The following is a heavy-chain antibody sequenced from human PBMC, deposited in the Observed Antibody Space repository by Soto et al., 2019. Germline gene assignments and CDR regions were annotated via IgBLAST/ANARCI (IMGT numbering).Heavy chain of an antibody. CDR3: ARRKQQLARDYYYYGMDV. Sequence: ASVKVSCKASGYTFTSYGISWVRQAPGQGLEWMGWISAYNGNTNYAQKLQGRVTMTTDTSTSTAYMELRSLRSDDTAVYYCARRKQQLARDYYYYGMDVWGQGTTITVYS. CDR1: GYTFTSYG. V-gene: IGHV1-18*04. D-gene: IGHD6-13*01. CDR2: ISAYNGNT. J-gene: IGHJ6*02.